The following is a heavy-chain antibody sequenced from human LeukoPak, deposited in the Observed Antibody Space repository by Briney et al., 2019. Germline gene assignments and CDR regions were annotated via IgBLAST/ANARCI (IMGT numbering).Heavy chain of an antibody. J-gene: IGHJ4*02. V-gene: IGHV4-61*02. CDR3: ARDSAYYGSGSYYIFDY. D-gene: IGHD3-10*01. Sequence: PSQTLSLTCTVSGGSISSGSYYWSWIRQPAGKGLEWIGRIYTSGSTNYNPSLKSRVTISVDTSKNQFSLKLSSVTAADTAVYYCARDSAYYGSGSYYIFDYWGQGTLVTVSS. CDR1: GGSISSGSYY. CDR2: IYTSGST.